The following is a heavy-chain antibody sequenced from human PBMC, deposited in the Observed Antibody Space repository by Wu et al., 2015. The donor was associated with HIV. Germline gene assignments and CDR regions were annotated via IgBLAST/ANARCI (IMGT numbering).Heavy chain of an antibody. CDR3: ARDLFSAQIGTDYYYYYYMDV. CDR2: FTTIFGTA. V-gene: IGHV1-69*12. D-gene: IGHD1-1*01. CDR1: GGTFSSYG. J-gene: IGHJ6*03. Sequence: QVQLVQSGAEVKKPGSSVKVSCKTSGGTFSSYGVSWVRQAPGQGLEWMGGFTTIFGTANYAQKFQDRVTITADESTDTAYMELRSLRSEDTAVYYCARDLFSAQIGTDYYYYYYMDVWGKGTTVTVSS.